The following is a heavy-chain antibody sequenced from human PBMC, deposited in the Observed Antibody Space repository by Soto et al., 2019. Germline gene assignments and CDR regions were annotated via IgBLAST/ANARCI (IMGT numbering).Heavy chain of an antibody. CDR1: GGTFSSYT. CDR3: ARDERPLWFGESANWFDP. V-gene: IGHV1-69*04. CDR2: IIPILGIA. J-gene: IGHJ5*02. D-gene: IGHD3-10*01. Sequence: SVKVSCKASGGTFSSYTISWVRQAPGQGLEWMGRIIPILGIANYAQKFQGRVTITADKSTSTAYMELSSLRSEDTAVYYCARDERPLWFGESANWFDPWGQGTLVTVS.